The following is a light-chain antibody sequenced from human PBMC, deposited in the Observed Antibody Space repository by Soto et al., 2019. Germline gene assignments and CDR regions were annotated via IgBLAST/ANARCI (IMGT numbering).Light chain of an antibody. CDR3: QSYDSTKQV. Sequence: NFMLTQPHSVSESPGKTVTISCTGSSGSIASHYVQWYQQRPGSAPTTVIYKHNQRPSGVPDRFSGSIDSSSNSASLTISGLKTEDEADYYCQSYDSTKQVFGGGTK. CDR2: KHN. J-gene: IGLJ3*02. CDR1: SGSIASHY. V-gene: IGLV6-57*02.